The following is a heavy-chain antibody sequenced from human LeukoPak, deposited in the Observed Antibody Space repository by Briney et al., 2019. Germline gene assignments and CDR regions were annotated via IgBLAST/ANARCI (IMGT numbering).Heavy chain of an antibody. D-gene: IGHD6-19*01. J-gene: IGHJ6*02. Sequence: PGGSLRLSCAASGFTFSSYAMSWVRQAPGKGLEWVSAISGSGGSTYYADSVKGRFTISRDNSKNTLYLQMNSLRAEDMAVYYCANAGYSSGWYESYYYGMDVWGQGTTVTVSS. CDR2: ISGSGGST. CDR1: GFTFSSYA. CDR3: ANAGYSSGWYESYYYGMDV. V-gene: IGHV3-23*01.